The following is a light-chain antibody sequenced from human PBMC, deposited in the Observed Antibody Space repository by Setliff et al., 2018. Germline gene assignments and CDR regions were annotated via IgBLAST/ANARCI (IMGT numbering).Light chain of an antibody. J-gene: IGLJ1*01. CDR2: EVT. Sequence: QSVLTQPASVSGSPGQSLTISCTGTSNDIGAYKFVSWYQQHPGKPPKLIIYEVTKRPSGVPDRFSGSKSGNTASLTVPGLQAEDEADYYCSSYAASYNPYVFGTGTKVTVL. CDR3: SSYAASYNPYV. V-gene: IGLV2-8*01. CDR1: SNDIGAYKF.